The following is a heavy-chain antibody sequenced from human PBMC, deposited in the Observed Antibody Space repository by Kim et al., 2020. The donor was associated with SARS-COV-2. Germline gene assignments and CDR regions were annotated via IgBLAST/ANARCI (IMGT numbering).Heavy chain of an antibody. J-gene: IGHJ4*02. Sequence: GGSLRLSCAASGFTFNDFGMHWVRQAPGKGLEWVAVISYDGSNKYSVDSVKGRFTISRDNSNNTLYLQMNSLRAEDTAVYYCVKEERSTVTTSYYVDYWGEGTLVTVSS. CDR3: VKEERSTVTTSYYVDY. CDR2: ISYDGSNK. V-gene: IGHV3-30*18. D-gene: IGHD4-17*01. CDR1: GFTFNDFG.